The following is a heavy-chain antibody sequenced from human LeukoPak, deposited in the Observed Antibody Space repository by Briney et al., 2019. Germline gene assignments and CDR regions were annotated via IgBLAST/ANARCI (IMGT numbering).Heavy chain of an antibody. CDR2: ISAYEGNT. CDR3: ARDNAIIPAEIADY. V-gene: IGHV1-18*01. D-gene: IGHD2-2*01. CDR1: GGTFSSYA. J-gene: IGHJ4*02. Sequence: ASVKVSCKASGGTFSSYAISWVRQAPGQGLEWMGWISAYEGNTKYAQKVQGRVSMTTDTSTSTAYMELRSLRSDDTAVYYCARDNAIIPAEIADYWGQRTQVTVSS.